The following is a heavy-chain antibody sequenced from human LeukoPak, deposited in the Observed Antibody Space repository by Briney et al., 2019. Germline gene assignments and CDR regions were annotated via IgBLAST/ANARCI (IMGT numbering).Heavy chain of an antibody. CDR3: AREVGIAAAGDNWFDP. D-gene: IGHD6-13*01. CDR1: GGSISGYY. CDR2: IYYSGST. V-gene: IGHV4-59*01. J-gene: IGHJ5*02. Sequence: SETLSLTCTVSGGSISGYYWSWIRQPPGRGLEWIAYIYYSGSTNYNPSLKSRVTISVDTSKNQFSLKLSSVTAADTAVYYCAREVGIAAAGDNWFDPWGQGTLVTVSS.